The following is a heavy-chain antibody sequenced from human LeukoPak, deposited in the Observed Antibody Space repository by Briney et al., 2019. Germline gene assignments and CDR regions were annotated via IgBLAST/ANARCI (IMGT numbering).Heavy chain of an antibody. D-gene: IGHD4-17*01. CDR2: ISAYNGNT. CDR3: ARDNPGSFGDYDAFDI. CDR1: GYTFTSYG. Sequence: ASVKVSCKASGYTFTSYGISWVRQAPGQGLEWMGWISAYNGNTNYAQKLQGRVTMTTDTSTSAAYMELRSLRSDDTAVHYCARDNPGSFGDYDAFDIWGQGTMVTVSS. J-gene: IGHJ3*02. V-gene: IGHV1-18*01.